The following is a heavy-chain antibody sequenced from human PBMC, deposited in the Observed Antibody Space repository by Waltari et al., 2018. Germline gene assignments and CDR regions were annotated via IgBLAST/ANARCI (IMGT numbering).Heavy chain of an antibody. CDR3: ARDSGYSSSWYYFDY. J-gene: IGHJ4*02. CDR2: IKQDGSEK. Sequence: EVQLVESGGGLVQPGGSLRLSCAASGFTFSSYWMSWVRQAPGKGLEWVANIKQDGSEKYYVDSVKGRFTISRDNAKNSLYLQMNSLRAEDTAVYYCARDSGYSSSWYYFDYWGQGTLVTVSS. V-gene: IGHV3-7*01. D-gene: IGHD6-13*01. CDR1: GFTFSSYW.